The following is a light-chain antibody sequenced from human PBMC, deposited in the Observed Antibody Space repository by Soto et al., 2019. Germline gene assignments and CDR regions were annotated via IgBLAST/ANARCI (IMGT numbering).Light chain of an antibody. CDR1: QSISSY. V-gene: IGKV1-39*01. J-gene: IGKJ1*01. CDR3: QHYNSYSEA. CDR2: AAS. Sequence: DIQMTPSQSSLSASVGARVTITGRASQSISSYLNWYQQKPGKAPKLLIYAASSLQSGVPSRFSGSGSGTEFTLTISSLQPDDFATYYCQHYNSYSEAFGQGTKVEIK.